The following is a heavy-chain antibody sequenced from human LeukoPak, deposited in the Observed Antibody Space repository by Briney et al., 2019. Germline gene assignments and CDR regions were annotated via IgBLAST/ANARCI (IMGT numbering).Heavy chain of an antibody. J-gene: IGHJ3*02. D-gene: IGHD3-9*01. Sequence: GESLKISCKGSGYSFTSYWSGWVRQMPGKGLEWMGVIYPGDSDTRYSPSFQGQVTISADKSISTAYLQWSSLKASDTAMYYCARRSRRYDILTGYQAPGAFDIWGQGTMVTVSS. CDR2: IYPGDSDT. CDR3: ARRSRRYDILTGYQAPGAFDI. V-gene: IGHV5-51*01. CDR1: GYSFTSYW.